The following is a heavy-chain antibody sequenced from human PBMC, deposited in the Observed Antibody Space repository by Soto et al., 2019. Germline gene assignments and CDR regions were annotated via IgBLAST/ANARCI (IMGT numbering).Heavy chain of an antibody. D-gene: IGHD3-22*01. CDR1: GFTSSSYW. V-gene: IGHV3-74*01. CDR3: ARDTYYYDSSDHFSADAFDI. CDR2: ISNDGSST. J-gene: IGHJ3*02. Sequence: LGGSLRLSCAASGFTSSSYWIHWVRQAPGKGLVWVSRISNDGSSTNYADSVKGRFTISRDNAKNTVYLQMNSLRAEDTAVYYCARDTYYYDSSDHFSADAFDIWGQGTMVTVSS.